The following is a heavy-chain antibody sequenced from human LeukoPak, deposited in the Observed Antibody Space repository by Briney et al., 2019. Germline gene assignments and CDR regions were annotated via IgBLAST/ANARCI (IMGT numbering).Heavy chain of an antibody. V-gene: IGHV3-53*01. CDR1: GFTLSSNY. CDR3: ARDGYCSSTSCYSGFDP. D-gene: IGHD2-2*01. J-gene: IGHJ5*02. Sequence: GGSLRLSCAASGFTLSSNYMSWVRQAPGKGLEWVSVIYSGGSTYYADSVKGRFTISRDNSKNTLYLQMNSLRAEDTAVYYCARDGYCSSTSCYSGFDPWGQGTLVTVSS. CDR2: IYSGGST.